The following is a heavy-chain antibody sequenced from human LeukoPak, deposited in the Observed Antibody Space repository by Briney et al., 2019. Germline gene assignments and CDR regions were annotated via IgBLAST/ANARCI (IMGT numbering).Heavy chain of an antibody. CDR1: GFTFSSYG. Sequence: GGSLRLSCAASGFTFSSYGMNWVRQAPGKGLEWVSGISGSGASTYYADSVKGRLTISRDNSKNTLYLQMNSLRAGDTAVYYCAKGGSGYYAYYFDYWGQGTLVTVSS. CDR2: ISGSGAST. J-gene: IGHJ4*02. V-gene: IGHV3-23*01. CDR3: AKGGSGYYAYYFDY. D-gene: IGHD3-22*01.